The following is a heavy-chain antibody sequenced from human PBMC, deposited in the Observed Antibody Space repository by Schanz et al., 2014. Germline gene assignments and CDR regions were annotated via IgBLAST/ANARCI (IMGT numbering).Heavy chain of an antibody. CDR2: ISGDHRNT. CDR3: AKSLESCPGGRCSRGYFDY. Sequence: EVQLLESGGGLVEPGGSLRLSCAASGFSFSSYAMGWVRQARGKGLEWVSSISGDHRNTFYADSVKGRFTISRDNSNKTVDLQMNSLRAEDTAVYYCAKSLESCPGGRCSRGYFDYWGQGTLVTVSS. D-gene: IGHD2-8*02. J-gene: IGHJ4*02. V-gene: IGHV3-23*01. CDR1: GFSFSSYA.